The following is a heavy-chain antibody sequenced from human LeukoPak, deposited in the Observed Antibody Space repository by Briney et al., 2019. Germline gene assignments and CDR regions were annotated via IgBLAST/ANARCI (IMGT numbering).Heavy chain of an antibody. CDR1: GFTFADYD. V-gene: IGHV3-13*01. CDR3: VRGGIQVRGIDLFDY. CDR2: VRIAGDT. J-gene: IGHJ4*02. Sequence: PGGSLRLSCAPSGFTFADYDMHWVRQSIGKGLEWVSAVRIAGDTHYPDSVKGRFSISRENAKNSVYLQMNSLRVGDTAVYCCVRGGIQVRGIDLFDYWGQGTLVTVSS. D-gene: IGHD6-19*01.